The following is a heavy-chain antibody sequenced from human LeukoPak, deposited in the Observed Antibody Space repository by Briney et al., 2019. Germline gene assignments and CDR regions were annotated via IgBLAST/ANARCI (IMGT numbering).Heavy chain of an antibody. CDR1: GYTFTSYG. CDR3: ARDLAPNDYGGNGFDY. D-gene: IGHD4-23*01. Sequence: ASVKVSCKSSGYTFTSYGISWVRQAPGQGLEWMGWISAYNGNTNYAQKLQGRVTMTTDTSTSTTYMELRSLRSDDTAVYYCARDLAPNDYGGNGFDYWGQGTLVTVSS. V-gene: IGHV1-18*01. CDR2: ISAYNGNT. J-gene: IGHJ4*02.